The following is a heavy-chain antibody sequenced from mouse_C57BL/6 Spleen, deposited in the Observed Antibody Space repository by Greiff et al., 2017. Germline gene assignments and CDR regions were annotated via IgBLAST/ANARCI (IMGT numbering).Heavy chain of an antibody. V-gene: IGHV1-81*01. Sequence: VQLKESGAELARPGASVKLSCKASGYTFTSYGISWVKQRTGQGLEWIGEIYPRSGNTYYNEKFKGKATLTADKSSSTAYMELRSLTSEDSAVYFCARSDYGSRKDWYFDVWGTGTTVTVSS. CDR2: IYPRSGNT. D-gene: IGHD1-1*01. CDR1: GYTFTSYG. J-gene: IGHJ1*03. CDR3: ARSDYGSRKDWYFDV.